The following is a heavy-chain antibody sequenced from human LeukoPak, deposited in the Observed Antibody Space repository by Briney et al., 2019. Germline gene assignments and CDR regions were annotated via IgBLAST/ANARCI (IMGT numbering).Heavy chain of an antibody. D-gene: IGHD4-23*01. V-gene: IGHV3-30*04. J-gene: IGHJ4*02. CDR1: GFTFSSYA. Sequence: GGSLRLSCAASGFTFSSYAMHWVRQAPGKGLEWVAVISYDGSNKYYADSVKGRFTISRDNAKNSLYLQMNSLRAEDTAVYYCASRNSLFIWGQGTLVTVSS. CDR3: ASRNSLFI. CDR2: ISYDGSNK.